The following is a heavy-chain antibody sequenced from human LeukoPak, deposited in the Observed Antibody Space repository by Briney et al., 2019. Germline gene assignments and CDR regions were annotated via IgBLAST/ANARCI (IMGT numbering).Heavy chain of an antibody. CDR1: GFTFSSYE. J-gene: IGHJ3*02. CDR3: GAGRQFIGAFDI. Sequence: GGSLRLSCAASGFTFSSYEFYWVRQAPGKGLEWVSYIDSGANVIKYADSVKGQFTISRDDAGKSLYLQMNSLRAEDTAIYYCGAGRQFIGAFDIWGQGTLVTVSS. V-gene: IGHV3-48*03. D-gene: IGHD3-10*01. CDR2: IDSGANVI.